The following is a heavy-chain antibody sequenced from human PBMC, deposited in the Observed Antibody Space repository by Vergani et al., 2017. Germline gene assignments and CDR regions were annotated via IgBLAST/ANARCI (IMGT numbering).Heavy chain of an antibody. CDR2: INAGNGNT. Sequence: QVQLVQSGAEVKKPGASVKVSCKASGYTFTSYAMHWVRQAPGQRLEWMGWINAGNGNTKYSQKFQGRVTITRDTSASTAYMELSSLRSEDTAVYYSARGGTYYYDSSGSLGWFDPWGQGTLVTVSS. CDR1: GYTFTSYA. CDR3: ARGGTYYYDSSGSLGWFDP. V-gene: IGHV1-3*01. J-gene: IGHJ5*02. D-gene: IGHD3-22*01.